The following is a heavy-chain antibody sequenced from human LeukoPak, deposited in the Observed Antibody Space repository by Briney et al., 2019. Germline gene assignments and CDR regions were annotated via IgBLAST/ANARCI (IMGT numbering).Heavy chain of an antibody. Sequence: SETLSLTCTVSGGSISSSSHYWGWIRQPPGKGLEWIGSIYYTGSTSYNPSLKSRVTMSVDTSKNQFSLKLSSVTAADTAVYYCARDKTGDYGDLNWFDPWGQGTLVTVSS. CDR2: IYYTGST. V-gene: IGHV4-39*07. D-gene: IGHD4-17*01. CDR3: ARDKTGDYGDLNWFDP. J-gene: IGHJ5*02. CDR1: GGSISSSSHY.